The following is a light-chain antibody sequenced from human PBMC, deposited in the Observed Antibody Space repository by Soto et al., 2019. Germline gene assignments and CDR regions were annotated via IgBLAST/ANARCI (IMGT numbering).Light chain of an antibody. Sequence: EIVLTQSPATLSLSPGERATLSCRASQSVGSSLAWYQQKPGQAPRLLIYDTSNRATGIPARFSGSGSGTDFTLTVSSLGPEDFAVYYCQQRSNWPLLWTFSGGTKVEIK. CDR3: QQRSNWPLLWT. CDR1: QSVGSS. J-gene: IGKJ4*01. CDR2: DTS. V-gene: IGKV3-11*01.